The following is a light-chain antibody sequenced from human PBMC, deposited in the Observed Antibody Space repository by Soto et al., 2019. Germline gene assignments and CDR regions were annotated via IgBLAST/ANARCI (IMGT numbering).Light chain of an antibody. CDR2: AAS. Sequence: IQLTQSPSSLSASVGDRVTITCRASQGISSYLAWYQQKPGKAPKLLIYAASTLQSGVPSRVSGSGSGTDYTLTISSLQPEDFATYYCQQLNSYPLTFGGVTKVEIK. CDR3: QQLNSYPLT. CDR1: QGISSY. J-gene: IGKJ4*01. V-gene: IGKV1-9*01.